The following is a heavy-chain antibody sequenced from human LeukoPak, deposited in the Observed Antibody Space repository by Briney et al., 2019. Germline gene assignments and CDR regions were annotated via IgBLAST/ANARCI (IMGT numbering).Heavy chain of an antibody. CDR1: GFTFDDYA. V-gene: IGHV4-4*09. J-gene: IGHJ4*02. Sequence: PGGSLRLSCAASGFTFDDYAMHWIRQPPGKGLEWIGYIYHSGSTDYNPSLKSRVTISVDTSKSQFSLKLTSVTAADTAVYYCATLTTVVTAYYFDHWGQGTLVTVSS. CDR2: IYHSGST. D-gene: IGHD4-23*01. CDR3: ATLTTVVTAYYFDH.